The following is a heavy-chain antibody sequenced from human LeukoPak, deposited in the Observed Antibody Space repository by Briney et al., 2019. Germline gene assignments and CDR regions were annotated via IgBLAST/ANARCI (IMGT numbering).Heavy chain of an antibody. V-gene: IGHV3-23*01. CDR1: GFTFSSYA. J-gene: IGHJ6*02. CDR2: IRGSGGST. D-gene: IGHD1-26*01. Sequence: GGSLRLSCAASGFTFSSYAMSWVRQAPGKGLEWVSAIRGSGGSTYYADSVKGRFTISRDNSKNTLYLQMNSLRAEDTAVYYCAKDGRKPTYYYYGMDVWGRGTTVTVSS. CDR3: AKDGRKPTYYYYGMDV.